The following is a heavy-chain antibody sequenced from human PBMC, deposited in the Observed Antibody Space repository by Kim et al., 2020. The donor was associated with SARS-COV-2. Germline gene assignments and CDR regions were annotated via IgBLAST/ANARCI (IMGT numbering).Heavy chain of an antibody. V-gene: IGHV4-59*01. Sequence: TNYNPSLKSRVTISVDTSKNQFSLKLSSVTAADTAVYYCAEMTTRDAFDIWGQGTMVTVSS. J-gene: IGHJ3*02. CDR2: T. D-gene: IGHD4-4*01. CDR3: AEMTTRDAFDI.